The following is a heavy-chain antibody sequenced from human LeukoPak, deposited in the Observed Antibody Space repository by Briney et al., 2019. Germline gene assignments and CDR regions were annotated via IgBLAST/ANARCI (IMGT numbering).Heavy chain of an antibody. D-gene: IGHD3-10*01. CDR2: FITPGLT. J-gene: IGHJ4*02. CDR3: ARHGNAMVRGVIILQYYFDY. Sequence: SETLSRTCTVSGCSSSASSWLWIRQPAGKVRHRIGGFITPGLTSYNPSRERRGTIAEVKSKTEFSTRLSPVTAADTAVYDCARHGNAMVRGVIILQYYFDYWGQGTLVTVSS. V-gene: IGHV4-4*07. CDR1: GCSSSASS.